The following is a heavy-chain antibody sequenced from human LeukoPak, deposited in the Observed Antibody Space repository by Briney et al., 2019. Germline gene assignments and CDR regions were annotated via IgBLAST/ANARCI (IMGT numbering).Heavy chain of an antibody. Sequence: ASVKVSCKASGYTFTSYDINWVRQATGQGLEWMGWMNPNSGNTGYAQKFQGRVTMTTDTSTSTAYMELRSLRSDDTAVYYCARVFSSSWYLEAIDYWGQGTLVTVSS. CDR1: GYTFTSYD. D-gene: IGHD6-13*01. CDR2: MNPNSGNT. J-gene: IGHJ4*02. CDR3: ARVFSSSWYLEAIDY. V-gene: IGHV1-8*01.